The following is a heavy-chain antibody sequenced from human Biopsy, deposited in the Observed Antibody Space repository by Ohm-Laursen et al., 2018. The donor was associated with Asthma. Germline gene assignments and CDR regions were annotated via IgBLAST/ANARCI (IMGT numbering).Heavy chain of an antibody. J-gene: IGHJ4*02. CDR3: AKRRGYSGHDNDY. CDR2: ISYDGNHK. CDR1: GFMFRSFG. V-gene: IGHV3-30*18. Sequence: SLRLSCAASGFMFRSFGVHWVRQAQGKGLEWVAVISYDGNHKFYEDSVKGRFTISRDNSKNTLYLQMNSLRTEDTAVYYCAKRRGYSGHDNDYWGQGTLVIVSS. D-gene: IGHD5-12*01.